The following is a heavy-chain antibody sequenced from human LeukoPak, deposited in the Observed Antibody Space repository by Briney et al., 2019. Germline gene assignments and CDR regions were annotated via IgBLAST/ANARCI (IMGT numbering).Heavy chain of an antibody. J-gene: IGHJ3*02. Sequence: GTLPLTCDVSGGSISSSNWWSWVRQTPGKGLEWIGEIFHSGSTNYNPSLKSRVTISVDKSENQFSLKMSSVTAADTAVYYCARVGIYYYGSGALDAFDIWGQGTMVAVSS. CDR3: ARVGIYYYGSGALDAFDI. D-gene: IGHD3-10*01. V-gene: IGHV4-4*02. CDR2: IFHSGST. CDR1: GGSISSSNW.